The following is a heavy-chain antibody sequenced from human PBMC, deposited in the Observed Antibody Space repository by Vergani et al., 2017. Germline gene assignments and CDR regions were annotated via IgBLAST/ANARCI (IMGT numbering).Heavy chain of an antibody. CDR2: INPNSGGT. J-gene: IGHJ5*02. V-gene: IGHV1-2*02. CDR3: ARDQGFDWVSTRVIWFYP. CDR1: GYTFTGYY. D-gene: IGHD3-9*01. Sequence: QVQLVQSGAEVKKPGASVKVSCKASGYTFTGYYMHWVRQAPGQGLEWMGWINPNSGGTNYAQKFQGSVTMTRDTSISTAYMKLSRLRSDDTAVYYCARDQGFDWVSTRVIWFYPWGQGTLVTVSS.